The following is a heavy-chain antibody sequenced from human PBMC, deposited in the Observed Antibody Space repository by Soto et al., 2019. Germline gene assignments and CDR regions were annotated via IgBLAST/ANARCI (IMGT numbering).Heavy chain of an antibody. J-gene: IGHJ5*02. Sequence: QMQLVQSGGGLVKPGGSLTLSCKGSGFTFSDYYMIWVRQTPGKGLEWLAYISDSGSTIYYADSVRARFTIFRENAAKSVYLQLDGLTDGDTAFYYCARGGSGRTRGGWHGPWGQGSLVTVSS. CDR2: ISDSGSTI. CDR1: GFTFSDYY. V-gene: IGHV3-11*01. D-gene: IGHD6-25*01. CDR3: ARGGSGRTRGGWHGP.